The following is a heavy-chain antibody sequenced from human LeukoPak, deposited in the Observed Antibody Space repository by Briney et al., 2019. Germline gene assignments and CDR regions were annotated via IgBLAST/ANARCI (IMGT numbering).Heavy chain of an antibody. V-gene: IGHV3-64*01. J-gene: IGHJ4*02. Sequence: GGSLRLSCAASGFTFSSCAMHWVRQAPGKGLEYVSAISSNGGSTYYANSVKGRFTISRDNSKNTLYLQMGSLRAEDMAVYYCARETYYYDSSGYYSPLFFDYWGKGTPVTVSS. CDR1: GFTFSSCA. CDR2: ISSNGGST. CDR3: ARETYYYDSSGYYSPLFFDY. D-gene: IGHD3-22*01.